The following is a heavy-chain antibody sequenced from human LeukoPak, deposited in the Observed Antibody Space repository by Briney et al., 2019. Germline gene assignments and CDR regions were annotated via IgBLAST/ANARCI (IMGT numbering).Heavy chain of an antibody. CDR3: AKAYDFWSGYDYYMDV. CDR1: GFTFSSYA. CDR2: ISGSGGST. Sequence: GGSLRLSCAASGFTFSSYAMSWVRQAPGKGLEWVSAISGSGGSTYYADSVKGRFTISRDNSKNTLYLQMNSLRAEDTAVYYCAKAYDFWSGYDYYMDVRGKGTTVTVSS. D-gene: IGHD3-3*01. V-gene: IGHV3-23*01. J-gene: IGHJ6*03.